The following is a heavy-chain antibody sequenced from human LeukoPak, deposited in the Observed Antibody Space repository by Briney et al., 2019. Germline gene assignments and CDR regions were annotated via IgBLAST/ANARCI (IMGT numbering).Heavy chain of an antibody. CDR2: IYYTGST. Sequence: NPSETLSLTCNVSGDPINSHFWTWIRQPPGKGLEYIGYIYYTGSTNCNPSLKGRVTISIDTSRNQFSLRLSSVTAADTAVFYCARLARSYYYDTSGFDAFDVWGPGALVTVSS. CDR3: ARLARSYYYDTSGFDAFDV. J-gene: IGHJ3*01. D-gene: IGHD3-22*01. V-gene: IGHV4-59*08. CDR1: GDPINSHF.